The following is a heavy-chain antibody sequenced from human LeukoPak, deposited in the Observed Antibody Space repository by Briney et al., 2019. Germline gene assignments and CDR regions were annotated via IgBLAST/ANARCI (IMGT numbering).Heavy chain of an antibody. CDR3: ARRFGWDSFDY. V-gene: IGHV4-59*08. CDR2: IYYSGST. D-gene: IGHD1-26*01. J-gene: IGHJ4*02. CDR1: GGSISSYY. Sequence: PSETLSLTCTVSGGSISSYYWSWIRQPPGKGLECIGYIYYSGSTNYNPSLKSRVTISVDTSKNQFSLRLNSVTAADTAVYYCARRFGWDSFDYWGQGTLVTVSS.